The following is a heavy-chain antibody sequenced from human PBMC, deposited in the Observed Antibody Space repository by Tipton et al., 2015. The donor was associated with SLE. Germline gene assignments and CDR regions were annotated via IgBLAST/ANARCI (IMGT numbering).Heavy chain of an antibody. J-gene: IGHJ3*02. CDR2: IYHSGST. Sequence: TLSLTCAVSGGSISSGGYSWSWIRQPPGKGLEWIGYIYHSGSTYYNPSLKSRVTISVDTSKNQFSLKLSSVTAADTAVYYCARESGGYQDAFDIWGQGTMVTVSS. D-gene: IGHD1-26*01. CDR1: GGSISSGGYS. V-gene: IGHV4-30-2*01. CDR3: ARESGGYQDAFDI.